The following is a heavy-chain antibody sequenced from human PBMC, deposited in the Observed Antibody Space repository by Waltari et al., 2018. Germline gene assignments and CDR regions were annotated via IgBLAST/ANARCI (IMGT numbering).Heavy chain of an antibody. D-gene: IGHD6-19*01. CDR1: GGTFNMYS. CDR2: IIPISRIV. Sequence: QVQLVQSGAEVKKPGSSVKVSCTASGGTFNMYSITWVRQAPGQGLEWMGGIIPISRIVNYAQKFQGRVTISADESTSTAYMELGSLTSEDTAVYYCARGFPNIAVADTVRGFFDYWGQGTLVTVSS. CDR3: ARGFPNIAVADTVRGFFDY. V-gene: IGHV1-69*12. J-gene: IGHJ4*01.